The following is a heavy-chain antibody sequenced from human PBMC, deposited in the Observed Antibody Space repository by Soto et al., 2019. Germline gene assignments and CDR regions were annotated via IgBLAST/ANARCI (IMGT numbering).Heavy chain of an antibody. CDR1: GYTFTRYA. CDR3: ASGSGTYPPDY. D-gene: IGHD1-26*01. Sequence: ASVKVSCKASGYTFTRYAIHWVRQAPGQRLEWIGWIKAGNGNTKYSQKNQGRVTITRDTSASAAYMELSSLRPEDTAVYYCASGSGTYPPDYWGQGTLVTVSS. V-gene: IGHV1-3*01. J-gene: IGHJ4*02. CDR2: IKAGNGNT.